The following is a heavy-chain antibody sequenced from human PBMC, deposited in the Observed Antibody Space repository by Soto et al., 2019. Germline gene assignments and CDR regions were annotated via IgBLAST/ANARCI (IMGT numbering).Heavy chain of an antibody. J-gene: IGHJ5*02. CDR2: ISLYSDGT. CDR3: ARVVPGAVAGFGP. V-gene: IGHV1-18*01. Sequence: QVQLVQSGGEVKRPGASVKVSCKTSGYTFSNYGITWVRQAPGQPLEWLGWISLYSDGTNYAQKFQGRVSMTTDTATTTAYMELRSLRSDDTAVYYCARVVPGAVAGFGPWGQGTLVTVSS. D-gene: IGHD2-2*01. CDR1: GYTFSNYG.